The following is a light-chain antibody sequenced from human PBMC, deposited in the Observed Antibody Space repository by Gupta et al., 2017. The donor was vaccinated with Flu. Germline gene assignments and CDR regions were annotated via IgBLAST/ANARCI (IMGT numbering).Light chain of an antibody. CDR3: SSYSTSNTLV. CDR1: RGEIGDYKY. Sequence: TRGEIGDYKYVSWYQQFPGKAPSLIIYEVSNRPSRVSSRFSGSKSGNTASLTISGLQAEDEADYFCSSYSTSNTLVFGTGTQVSVL. CDR2: EVS. J-gene: IGLJ1*01. V-gene: IGLV2-14*01.